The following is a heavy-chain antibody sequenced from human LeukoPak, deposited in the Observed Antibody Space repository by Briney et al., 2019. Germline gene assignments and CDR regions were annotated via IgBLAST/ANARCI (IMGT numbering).Heavy chain of an antibody. Sequence: GGSLRLSCSASGFTFSDYAMHWVRQAPGKGLEWVAMISFDGSQRHFGDSVRGRFTVSRDDSENRLFLQMNSLKTEDTALYFCAKGGDGKIPFDNWGQGTLVTVSS. V-gene: IGHV3-30*04. J-gene: IGHJ4*02. CDR1: GFTFSDYA. CDR3: AKGGDGKIPFDN. CDR2: ISFDGSQR. D-gene: IGHD5-24*01.